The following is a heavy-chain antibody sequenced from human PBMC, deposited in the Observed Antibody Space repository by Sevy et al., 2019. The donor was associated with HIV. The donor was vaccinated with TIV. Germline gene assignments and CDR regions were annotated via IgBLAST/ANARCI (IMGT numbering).Heavy chain of an antibody. J-gene: IGHJ6*02. Sequence: WGSLRLSCAASGFTFSSYAMHWVRQAPGKGLEWVAVISYDGSNKYYADSVKGRFTISRDNSKNTLYLQMNSLRAEDTAVYYCAGHPVDTAMVDVYYYYGMDVWGQGTTVTVSS. V-gene: IGHV3-30-3*01. CDR2: ISYDGSNK. CDR3: AGHPVDTAMVDVYYYYGMDV. D-gene: IGHD5-18*01. CDR1: GFTFSSYA.